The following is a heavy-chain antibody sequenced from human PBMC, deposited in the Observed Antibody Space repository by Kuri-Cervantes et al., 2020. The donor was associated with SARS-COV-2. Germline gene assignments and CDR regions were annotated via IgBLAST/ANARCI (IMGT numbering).Heavy chain of an antibody. CDR1: GASISSSSYY. Sequence: GSLRLSCTVSGASISSSSYYWDWNRQPPGKGLEWIGSIYYTGSTYYNPSLKSRVTISVDTSKSQFSLKLTSVTAADTAVYYCARRSYYDFFTGYYIPFYMDVWGKGTTVTVSS. CDR2: IYYTGST. J-gene: IGHJ6*03. V-gene: IGHV4-39*01. D-gene: IGHD3-9*01. CDR3: ARRSYYDFFTGYYIPFYMDV.